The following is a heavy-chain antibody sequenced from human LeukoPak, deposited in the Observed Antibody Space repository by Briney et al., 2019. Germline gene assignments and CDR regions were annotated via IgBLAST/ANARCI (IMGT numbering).Heavy chain of an antibody. D-gene: IGHD7-27*01. J-gene: IGHJ4*02. Sequence: SETLSLTCTVSGGSISSYYWSWIRQPPGKGLEWIGYIYYSGSTNYNPSLKSRVTISVDTSKNQFSPKLSSVTAADTAVYYCARGTGDELNYYFDYWGQGTLVTVSS. CDR3: ARGTGDELNYYFDY. V-gene: IGHV4-59*01. CDR2: IYYSGST. CDR1: GGSISSYY.